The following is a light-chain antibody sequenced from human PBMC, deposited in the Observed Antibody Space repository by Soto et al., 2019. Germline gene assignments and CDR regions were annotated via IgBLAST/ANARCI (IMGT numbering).Light chain of an antibody. CDR2: GAS. CDR1: QSDSSSY. V-gene: IGKV3-20*01. J-gene: IGKJ4*01. CDR3: QQYGSSSLT. Sequence: EIVLTQSPGTLSLSPGERATLSCRASQSDSSSYLAWYQQKPGQAPRLLIYGASSRATGIPDRFSGSGSGTDFTLTISRLEPEDFVVYYCQQYGSSSLTFGGGTKVEIK.